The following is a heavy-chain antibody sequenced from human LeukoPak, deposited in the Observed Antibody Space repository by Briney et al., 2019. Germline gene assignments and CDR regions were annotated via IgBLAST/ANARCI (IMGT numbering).Heavy chain of an antibody. D-gene: IGHD2-15*01. CDR2: ISYDGSNK. J-gene: IGHJ4*02. V-gene: IGHV3-30*04. Sequence: GGSLRLSCAASGFTFSSYAMHWVRQAPGKGLEWVAVISYDGSNKYYADSVKGRFTISRDNSKNTLYLQMNSLRAEDTAVYYCVVVATDYWGQGTLVTVSS. CDR1: GFTFSSYA. CDR3: VVVATDY.